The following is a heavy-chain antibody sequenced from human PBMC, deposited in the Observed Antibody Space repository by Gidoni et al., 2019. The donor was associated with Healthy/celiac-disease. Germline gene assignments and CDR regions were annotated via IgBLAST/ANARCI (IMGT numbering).Heavy chain of an antibody. CDR2: IYTSGST. Sequence: VQLQESGPGLVQPSQTLSLTCTVSGGSISSGSYYWSWIRQPAGKGLEWIGRIYTSGSTNYNPSLKSRVTISVDTSKNQFSLKLSSVTAADTAVDYCARGGPGIAAAVRANWFDPWGQGTLVTVSS. CDR1: GGSISSGSYY. V-gene: IGHV4-61*02. J-gene: IGHJ5*02. CDR3: ARGGPGIAAAVRANWFDP. D-gene: IGHD6-13*01.